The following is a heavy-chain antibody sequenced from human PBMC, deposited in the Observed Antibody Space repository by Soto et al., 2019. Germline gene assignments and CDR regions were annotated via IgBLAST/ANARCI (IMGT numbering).Heavy chain of an antibody. CDR2: INHSGST. CDR1: GGSFSGYY. Sequence: SSETLSLTCAVYGGSFSGYYWSWIRQPPGKGLEWIGEINHSGSTNYNPSLKSRVTISVDTSKNQFSLKLSSVTAADTAVYYCARFHRALEVSSFRFYYYGMDVWGQGTTVTVSS. D-gene: IGHD6-6*01. V-gene: IGHV4-34*01. J-gene: IGHJ6*02. CDR3: ARFHRALEVSSFRFYYYGMDV.